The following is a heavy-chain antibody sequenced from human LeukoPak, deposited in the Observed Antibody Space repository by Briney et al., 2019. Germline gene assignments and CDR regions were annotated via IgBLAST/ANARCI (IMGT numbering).Heavy chain of an antibody. CDR2: IKNKADGGTT. J-gene: IGHJ4*02. D-gene: IGHD3-10*01. CDR3: TAYYYGSGSNYNDY. V-gene: IGHV3-15*01. CDR1: GFTFSNAW. Sequence: GGSLRLSCAASGFTFSNAWMGWVRQAPGKGLEWVGRIKNKADGGTTDYAAPVKGRFTISRDDSKNTLCLQMNSLKTEDTALYYCTAYYYGSGSNYNDYWGQGTLVTVSS.